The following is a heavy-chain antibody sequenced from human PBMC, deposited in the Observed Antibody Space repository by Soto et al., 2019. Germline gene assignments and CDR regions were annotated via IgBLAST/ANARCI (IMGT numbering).Heavy chain of an antibody. V-gene: IGHV1-8*01. D-gene: IGHD6-19*01. CDR2: ISPNSGTT. CDR1: GYSFNSYE. Sequence: ASVKVSCKASGYSFNSYEISWVRQATGQGLEWMAWISPNSGTTGYAQRFQDRLTVTSNASLSTVYMELTSLRSEDTAVYFCTRDSGWATNKFDPWGQGTQVTVSS. J-gene: IGHJ5*02. CDR3: TRDSGWATNKFDP.